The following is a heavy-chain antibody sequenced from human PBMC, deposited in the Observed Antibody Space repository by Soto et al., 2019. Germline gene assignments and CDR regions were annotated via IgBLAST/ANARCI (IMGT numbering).Heavy chain of an antibody. CDR3: PRERQWMAAGY. CDR2: ISAGNGKT. D-gene: IGHD6-19*01. J-gene: IGHJ4*01. Sequence: QVQLVQSGAEVKEPGASVTVSCRASGYTFRRYAMHWLRQAPGQNLEWVGWISAGNGKTGYSEHVQGRVTITRDTSPSTFYIELASLRSAETALDSCPRERQWMAAGYWGAGTRVT. CDR1: GYTFRRYA. V-gene: IGHV1-3*01.